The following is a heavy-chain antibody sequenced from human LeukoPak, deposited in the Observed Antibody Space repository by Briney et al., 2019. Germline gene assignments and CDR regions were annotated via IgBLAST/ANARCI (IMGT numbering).Heavy chain of an antibody. D-gene: IGHD5-12*01. J-gene: IGHJ4*02. V-gene: IGHV4-39*01. CDR3: ARRRIVATIDY. CDR2: ISYTGTT. CDR1: GGSISSSGYY. Sequence: SETLSLTCGVSGGSISSSGYYWAWIRQPPGTGLEWIGSISYTGTTYYNPSLKSRLTISADRSKDQFSLKLTSVTAADMAVYYCARRRIVATIDYWGQGTLVTVSS.